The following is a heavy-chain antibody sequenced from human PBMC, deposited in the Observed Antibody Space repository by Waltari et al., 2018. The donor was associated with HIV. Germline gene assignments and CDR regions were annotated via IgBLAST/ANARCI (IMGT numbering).Heavy chain of an antibody. V-gene: IGHV1-2*02. Sequence: QVQLVQSGAEVKKPGASVKVSCKASGYTFTGYYMHWVRQAPGQGLEWRGWINPNSGGTNYAQKVQGRVTMTRDTSISTAYMELSRLRSDDTAVYYCARDRRIGGYYFDYWGQGTLVTVSS. CDR3: ARDRRIGGYYFDY. CDR1: GYTFTGYY. J-gene: IGHJ4*02. D-gene: IGHD3-3*01. CDR2: INPNSGGT.